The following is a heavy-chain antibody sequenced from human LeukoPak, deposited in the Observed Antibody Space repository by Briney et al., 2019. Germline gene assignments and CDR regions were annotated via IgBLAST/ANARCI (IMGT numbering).Heavy chain of an antibody. CDR1: GFTFSSYS. D-gene: IGHD5-18*01. CDR3: ARDELWPDY. Sequence: HSGGSLRLSCAASGFTFSSYSMNWVRQAPGKGLEWVSYISSSSSTIYYADSVKGRFTISRDNAKNSLHLQMNSLRAEDTAVYYCARDELWPDYWGQGTLVTVSS. V-gene: IGHV3-48*04. J-gene: IGHJ4*02. CDR2: ISSSSSTI.